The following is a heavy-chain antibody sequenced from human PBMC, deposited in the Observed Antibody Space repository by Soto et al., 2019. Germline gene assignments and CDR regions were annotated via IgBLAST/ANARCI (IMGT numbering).Heavy chain of an antibody. J-gene: IGHJ4*02. CDR3: ARGVILYELSPYHFDY. V-gene: IGHV3-49*03. D-gene: IGHD1-7*01. CDR2: IRSKAYGATT. Sequence: CSMKLSCAASGFRVCVYPVGWFLQAPGKGLQWVGFIRSKAYGATTEFAASVRGRFTISRDDSISIAYLQMNSLNSEDTAVYFCARGVILYELSPYHFDYWGQGTLVTVSS. CDR1: GFRVCVYP.